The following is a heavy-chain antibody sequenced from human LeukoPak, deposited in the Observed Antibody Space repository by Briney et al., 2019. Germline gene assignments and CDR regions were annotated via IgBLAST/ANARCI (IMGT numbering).Heavy chain of an antibody. CDR2: IYYSGST. J-gene: IGHJ4*02. CDR1: GGSISSYY. D-gene: IGHD3-16*01. V-gene: IGHV4-59*01. Sequence: SETLSLTCTVSGGSISSYYWSWIRQPPGKGLEWIGYIYYSGSTNYNPSFKSRDTISIDTSKNQYTLKLSSVTAADTAVDYCARDRLGGTAQDYWGQGTLVTVSS. CDR3: ARDRLGGTAQDY.